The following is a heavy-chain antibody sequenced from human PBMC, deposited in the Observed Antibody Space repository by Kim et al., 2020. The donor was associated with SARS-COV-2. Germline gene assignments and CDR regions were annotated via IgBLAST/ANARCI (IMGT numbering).Heavy chain of an antibody. CDR2: IIPILGIA. V-gene: IGHV1-69*02. CDR3: ATSTSRPPYGMDV. CDR1: GGTFSSYT. J-gene: IGHJ6*02. D-gene: IGHD2-2*01. Sequence: SVKVSCKASGGTFSSYTISWVRQAPGQGLEWMGRIIPILGIANYAQKFQGRVTITADKSTSTAYMELSSLRSEDTAVYYCATSTSRPPYGMDVWGQGTTVTVYS.